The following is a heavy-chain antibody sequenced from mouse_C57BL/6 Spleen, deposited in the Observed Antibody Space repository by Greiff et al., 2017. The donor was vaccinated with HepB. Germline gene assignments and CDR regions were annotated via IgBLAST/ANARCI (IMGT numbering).Heavy chain of an antibody. CDR2: IDPSDSYT. D-gene: IGHD1-1*01. Sequence: QVQLKQPGAELVKPGASVKLSCKASGYTFTSYWMQWVKQRPGQGLEWIGEIDPSDSYTNYNQKFKGKATLTVDTSSSTAYMQLSSLTSEDSAVYYCARFTTVVGGYFDVWGTGTTVTVSS. V-gene: IGHV1-50*01. CDR3: ARFTTVVGGYFDV. J-gene: IGHJ1*03. CDR1: GYTFTSYW.